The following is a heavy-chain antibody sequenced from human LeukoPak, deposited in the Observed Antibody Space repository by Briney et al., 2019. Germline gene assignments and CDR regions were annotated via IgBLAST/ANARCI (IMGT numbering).Heavy chain of an antibody. V-gene: IGHV4-34*01. CDR1: GGSFSGYY. CDR2: INHSGST. CDR3: ARGRYYCSSTSCPNWFDP. D-gene: IGHD2-2*01. Sequence: SETLSLTCAVYGGSFSGYYWSWIRQPPGKGLEWIGEINHSGSTNYNPSLKSRVTISVDTSKNQFSLKLNSVTAADTAVYYCARGRYYCSSTSCPNWFDPWGQGTLVTVSS. J-gene: IGHJ5*02.